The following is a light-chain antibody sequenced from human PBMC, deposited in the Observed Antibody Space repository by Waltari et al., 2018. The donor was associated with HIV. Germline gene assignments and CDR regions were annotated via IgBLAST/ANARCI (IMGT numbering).Light chain of an antibody. Sequence: AIQLTQSPSSLSASVGDRVTITCRASQASGTSLAWYQQRPGKAPNLLIYDASTVEGGVPFRFSGIGSGVDFTLTISSLQPEDSATYYCQHYDSYPYTFGQGTNLEIK. CDR1: QASGTS. V-gene: IGKV1-13*02. CDR2: DAS. CDR3: QHYDSYPYT. J-gene: IGKJ2*01.